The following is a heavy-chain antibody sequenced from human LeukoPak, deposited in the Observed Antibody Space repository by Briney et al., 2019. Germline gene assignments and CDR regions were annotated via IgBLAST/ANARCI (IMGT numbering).Heavy chain of an antibody. CDR1: GFTFSSYS. Sequence: GGSLRLSCAASGFTFSSYSVNWVRQAPGKGLEWVSSISSSSSYIYYADSVKGRFTISRGNAKNSLYLQMNSLRAEDTAVYYCARDRWLAPFDYWGQGTLVTVSS. CDR3: ARDRWLAPFDY. V-gene: IGHV3-21*01. J-gene: IGHJ4*02. CDR2: ISSSSSYI. D-gene: IGHD5-12*01.